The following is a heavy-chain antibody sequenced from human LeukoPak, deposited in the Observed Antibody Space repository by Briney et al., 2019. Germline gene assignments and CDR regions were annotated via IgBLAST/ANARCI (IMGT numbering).Heavy chain of an antibody. CDR2: ISGGDGST. D-gene: IGHD2-15*01. V-gene: IGHV3-23*01. CDR3: AKSGLNRFDY. Sequence: HSGGSLRLSCAASGFTFSSYAMSWVRQAPGEGLEWVSTISGGDGSTYYAVSVKGRFTISRDNSKNTVYLQMNSLRAEDTAVYYCAKSGLNRFDYWGQGTLVTVSS. J-gene: IGHJ4*02. CDR1: GFTFSSYA.